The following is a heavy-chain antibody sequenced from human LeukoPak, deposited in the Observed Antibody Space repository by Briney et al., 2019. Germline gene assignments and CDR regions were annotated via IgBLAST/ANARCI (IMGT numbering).Heavy chain of an antibody. D-gene: IGHD6-13*01. CDR2: IYYSGST. CDR3: AKEGTSSWYL. CDR1: GGSTFNYY. J-gene: IGHJ5*02. V-gene: IGHV4-59*12. Sequence: SETLSLTCTVSGGSTFNYYWSWIRQPPGKGLEWIGYIYYSGSTDYNPSLKSRVTISVDTSKNQFSLRLRSVTAADTAVYYCAKEGTSSWYLWGQGTLVTVSS.